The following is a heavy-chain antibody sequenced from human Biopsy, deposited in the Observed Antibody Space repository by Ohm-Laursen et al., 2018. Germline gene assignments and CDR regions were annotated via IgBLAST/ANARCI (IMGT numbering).Heavy chain of an antibody. D-gene: IGHD2-15*01. CDR3: ARHQVSDMVGRTENWFDP. Sequence: SQTLSLTCTVSGDSIRNYYWSWIRQAAGKGLEWIGRIYPGGGTIYNPSLKSRVTMSVDTPKNHFSLNLNSVTAADTAVYYCARHQVSDMVGRTENWFDPWGQGTLVTVSS. CDR1: GDSIRNYY. CDR2: IYPGGGT. J-gene: IGHJ5*02. V-gene: IGHV4-4*07.